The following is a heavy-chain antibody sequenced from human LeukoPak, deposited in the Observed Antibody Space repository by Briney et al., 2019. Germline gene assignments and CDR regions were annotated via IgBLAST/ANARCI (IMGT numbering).Heavy chain of an antibody. CDR3: ATGYYDSSGYYPHYYYYGMDV. Sequence: GASVKVSCKVSGYTLTELSMHWMRQAPGKGLEWMGGFDPEDGETIYAQKFQGRVTMTEDTSTDTAYMELSSLRSEDTAVYYCATGYYDSSGYYPHYYYYGMDVWGQGTTVTVSS. V-gene: IGHV1-24*01. D-gene: IGHD3-22*01. CDR1: GYTLTELS. J-gene: IGHJ6*02. CDR2: FDPEDGET.